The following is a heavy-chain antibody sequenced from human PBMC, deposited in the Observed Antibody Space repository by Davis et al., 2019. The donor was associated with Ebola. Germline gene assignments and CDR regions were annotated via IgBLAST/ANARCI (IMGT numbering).Heavy chain of an antibody. V-gene: IGHV4-59*01. CDR3: ARAGYYGSGSYSYIGY. J-gene: IGHJ4*02. CDR1: GGSISSYY. D-gene: IGHD3-10*01. Sequence: SETLSLTCTVSGGSISSYYWSWIRQPPGKGLEWIGYIYYSGSTNYNPSLKSRVTISVDTSKNQFSLKLSSVTAADTAVYYCARAGYYGSGSYSYIGYWGQGTLVTVSS. CDR2: IYYSGST.